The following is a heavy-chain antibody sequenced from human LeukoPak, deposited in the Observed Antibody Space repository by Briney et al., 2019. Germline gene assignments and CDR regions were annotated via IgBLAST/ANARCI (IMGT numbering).Heavy chain of an antibody. J-gene: IGHJ4*02. D-gene: IGHD1-26*01. Sequence: GESLKISWKRSGSHFANYWIGWVRQMPGKGLEWMGIIYAGDSDTTYSPSFQAQFTISADKSISTAYLQWSSLKASDTAMYYCARPPSGSTTGNFDYWGQGTLVTVSS. V-gene: IGHV5-51*01. CDR1: GSHFANYW. CDR2: IYAGDSDT. CDR3: ARPPSGSTTGNFDY.